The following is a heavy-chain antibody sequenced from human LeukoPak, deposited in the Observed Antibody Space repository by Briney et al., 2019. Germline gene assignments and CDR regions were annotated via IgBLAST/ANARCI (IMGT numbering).Heavy chain of an antibody. Sequence: PSETLSLTCTVSGGSISSYYWSWIRQPAGKGLEWIGRIYTSGSTNYNPSLKSRVTMSVDTSKNQFSLKLSSVTAADTAVYYCARVGGSGSSYYYYYYMDVWGKGTTVTVSS. D-gene: IGHD3-10*01. V-gene: IGHV4-4*07. CDR1: GGSISSYY. CDR2: IYTSGST. J-gene: IGHJ6*03. CDR3: ARVGGSGSSYYYYYYMDV.